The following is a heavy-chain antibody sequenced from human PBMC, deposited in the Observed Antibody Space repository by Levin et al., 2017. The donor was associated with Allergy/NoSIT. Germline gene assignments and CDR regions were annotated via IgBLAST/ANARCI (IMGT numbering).Heavy chain of an antibody. D-gene: IGHD3-3*01. J-gene: IGHJ4*02. CDR1: GYTFTSYG. CDR2: ISAYNGNT. Sequence: ASVKVSCKASGYTFTSYGISWVRQAPGQGLEWMGWISAYNGNTNYAQKLQGRVTMTTDTSTSTAYMELRSLRSDDTAVYYCAGGGALWSGYYFFDYWGQGTLVTVSS. V-gene: IGHV1-18*01. CDR3: AGGGALWSGYYFFDY.